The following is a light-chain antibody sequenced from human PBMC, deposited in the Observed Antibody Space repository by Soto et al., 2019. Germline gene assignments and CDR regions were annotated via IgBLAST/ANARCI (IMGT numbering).Light chain of an antibody. Sequence: EIVMTQSPATLSVSPGERATPSCRAGQSISNNLAWYQQKPGQAPRLLIYGASTRATGIPARFTGSGSGTEFTLTISSLQSEDFAVYYCKQYSTWPRTFGQGTKVDIK. V-gene: IGKV3-15*01. CDR1: QSISNN. CDR3: KQYSTWPRT. J-gene: IGKJ1*01. CDR2: GAS.